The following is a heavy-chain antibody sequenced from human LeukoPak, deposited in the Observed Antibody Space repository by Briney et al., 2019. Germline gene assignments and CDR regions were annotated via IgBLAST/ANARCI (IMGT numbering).Heavy chain of an antibody. CDR3: ARGQWLDND. CDR1: GGSISSSNW. D-gene: IGHD6-19*01. J-gene: IGHJ4*02. Sequence: ASGTLSLTCAVSGGSISSSNWWSWVRQPPGKGLEWIGEINHSGSPNYNPSLKSRVTISVDTSKNQFSLNLNSVTAADTAVYYCARGQWLDNDWGQGTLVTVSS. CDR2: INHSGSP. V-gene: IGHV4-4*02.